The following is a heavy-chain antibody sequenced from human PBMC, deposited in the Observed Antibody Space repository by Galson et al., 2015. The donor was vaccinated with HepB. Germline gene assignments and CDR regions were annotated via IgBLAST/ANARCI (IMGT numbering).Heavy chain of an antibody. CDR3: AKRRKSGTAGSMDC. D-gene: IGHD6-13*01. J-gene: IGHJ4*02. V-gene: IGHV3-23*01. CDR1: GFTFSGYA. Sequence: SLRLSCAASGFTFSGYAMSWVRQAPAKGLEWVSAISGSGSATYYADSVKGRFTISRDNSKNTVYLQMNSLRAEDTAVYFCAKRRKSGTAGSMDCWGQGTLVTVSS. CDR2: ISGSGSAT.